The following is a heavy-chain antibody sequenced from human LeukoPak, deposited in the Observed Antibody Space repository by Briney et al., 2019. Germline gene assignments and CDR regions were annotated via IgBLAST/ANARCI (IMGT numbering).Heavy chain of an antibody. V-gene: IGHV4-31*03. CDR2: IYYSGST. J-gene: IGHJ4*02. CDR3: ARQVVAVAAYHFDQ. CDR1: GGSISSGGYY. Sequence: PSETLSLTCTVSGGSISSGGYYWSWIRQHPGKGLEWIGYIYYSGSTYYNPSLKSRVTISVDTSKNQFSLKLSSVTAADTAVYYCARQVVAVAAYHFDQWGQGTLVTVSS. D-gene: IGHD2-15*01.